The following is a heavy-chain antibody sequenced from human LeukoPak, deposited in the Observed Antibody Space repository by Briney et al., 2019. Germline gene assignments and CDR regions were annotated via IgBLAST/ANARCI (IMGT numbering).Heavy chain of an antibody. V-gene: IGHV4-59*01. J-gene: IGHJ3*02. Sequence: SETLSLTCTVSGGSISSYYWSWIRQPPGKGLEWIGYIYYSGSTNYNPSLKSRVTISVDTPKNQFSLKLSSVTAADTAVYYCASSRGFYDSSGYYYGDAFDIWGQGTMVTVSS. D-gene: IGHD3-22*01. CDR2: IYYSGST. CDR3: ASSRGFYDSSGYYYGDAFDI. CDR1: GGSISSYY.